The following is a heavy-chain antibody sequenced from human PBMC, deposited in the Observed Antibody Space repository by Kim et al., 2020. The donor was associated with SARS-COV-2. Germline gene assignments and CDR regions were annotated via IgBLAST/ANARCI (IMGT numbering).Heavy chain of an antibody. CDR1: GFIFADYY. CDR2: ITSGGETI. Sequence: GGSLSLSCAASGFIFADYYMTWIRQAPGKGLEWVSYITSGGETIYYADSVKGRFTISRDNTNNILYLHMPSPRPEATAVYYCASGGPRTAFIVHWF. V-gene: IGHV3-11*01. D-gene: IGHD3-16*01. J-gene: IGHJ5*01. CDR3: ASGGPRTAFIVHWF.